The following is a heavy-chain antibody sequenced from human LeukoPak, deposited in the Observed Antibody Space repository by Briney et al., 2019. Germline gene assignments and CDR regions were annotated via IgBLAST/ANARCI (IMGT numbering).Heavy chain of an antibody. CDR1: GFIFSTYD. CDR3: ATSLDAQAVADPFDY. D-gene: IGHD6-19*01. V-gene: IGHV3-30*03. Sequence: GRSLRLSCAASGFIFSTYDMHWVRQAPGKGLEWVAVVSYDGSNIYHAASVQGRFTISRDNSKNTLYLQMNSLRAEDTAVYYCATSLDAQAVADPFDYWGQGTLVTVSS. CDR2: VSYDGSNI. J-gene: IGHJ4*02.